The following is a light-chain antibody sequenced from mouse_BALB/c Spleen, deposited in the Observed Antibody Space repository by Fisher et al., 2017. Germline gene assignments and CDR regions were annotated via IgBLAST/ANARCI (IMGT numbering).Light chain of an antibody. CDR3: QNDYSYPFT. J-gene: IGKJ4*01. CDR2: GAS. CDR1: QSLVNSGNQKNY. V-gene: IGKV8-28*01. Sequence: DIVMTQSPSSLSVSAGEKVTMSCKSSQSLVNSGNQKNYLAWYQQKPGQPPKLLIYGASTRESGVPDRFTGSGSGTDFTLTISSVQAEDLAVYYCQNDYSYPFTFGSGTKLEIK.